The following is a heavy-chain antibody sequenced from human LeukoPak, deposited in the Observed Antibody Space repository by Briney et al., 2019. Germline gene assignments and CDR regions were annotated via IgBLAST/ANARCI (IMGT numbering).Heavy chain of an antibody. Sequence: GGSLRVSCAASGFTFSNAWMSWVRQAPGKGLEWVGRIKSKTDGGTTDYAAPVKGKFTISRDDSKNTLYLQMNSLKTEDTAVYYCTTEGPQTIVVVTNFDNWGHGTLVTVSS. CDR2: IKSKTDGGTT. V-gene: IGHV3-15*01. D-gene: IGHD3-22*01. J-gene: IGHJ4*03. CDR1: GFTFSNAW. CDR3: TTEGPQTIVVVTNFDN.